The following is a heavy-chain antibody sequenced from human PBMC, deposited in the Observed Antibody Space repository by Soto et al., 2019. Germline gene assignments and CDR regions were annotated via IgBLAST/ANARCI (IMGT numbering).Heavy chain of an antibody. CDR1: GGSVSGGNYY. J-gene: IGHJ3*02. V-gene: IGHV4-61*01. CDR2: VSYSGST. D-gene: IGHD3-16*01. CDR3: ATSPRFALDI. Sequence: QVQLQESGPGLVKPSETLSLSCTVSGGSVSGGNYYWSWIRQPPGKGLEWIGYVSYSGSTNYNPSLKSRVTISVDTSKNQSSLNLSSVTAADTAVYYYATSPRFALDIWGQGTMVIVSA.